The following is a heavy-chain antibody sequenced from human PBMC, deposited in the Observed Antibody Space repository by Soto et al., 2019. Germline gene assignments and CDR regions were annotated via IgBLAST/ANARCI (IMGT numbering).Heavy chain of an antibody. V-gene: IGHV3-23*01. CDR2: ISGSGGST. CDR3: AKDLLALVVVAATGWFDP. D-gene: IGHD2-15*01. Sequence: LRLSCAASGFTFGSYAMSWVRQAPGKGLEWVSAISGSGGSTYYADSVKGRFTISRDNSKNTLYLQMNSLRAEDTAVYYCAKDLLALVVVAATGWFDPWGQGTLVTVSS. CDR1: GFTFGSYA. J-gene: IGHJ5*02.